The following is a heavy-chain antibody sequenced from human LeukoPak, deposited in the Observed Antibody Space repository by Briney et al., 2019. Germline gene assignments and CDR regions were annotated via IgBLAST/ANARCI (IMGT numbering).Heavy chain of an antibody. CDR3: ARDLGYSKFGTIPLCYRNCFDP. D-gene: IGHD5-12*01. CDR1: GYTYTSHG. V-gene: IGHV1-18*01. Sequence: ASVNVSCQASGYTYTSHGISWVRQAPGQGLEWMGWMSTYKDQRTYERQFQGRVNRTRSTSTTTAYMELRRLRTDDTAVYYCARDLGYSKFGTIPLCYRNCFDPWGPGTPVTVSS. J-gene: IGHJ5*02. CDR2: MSTYKDQR.